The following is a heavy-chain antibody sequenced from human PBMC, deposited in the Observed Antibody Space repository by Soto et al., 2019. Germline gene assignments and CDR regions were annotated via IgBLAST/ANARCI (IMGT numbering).Heavy chain of an antibody. J-gene: IGHJ5*02. CDR1: GFTVSSNY. CDR2: IYSGGTT. V-gene: IGHV3-66*01. D-gene: IGHD3-22*01. CDR3: ASNGDSSDYRGWFDP. Sequence: EVQLVESGGGLVQPGGSLRLSCAASGFTVSSNYMSWVRQAPGKGLELVSVIYSGGTTYYSDSLKGRFTISRDNSKNTLYIQLNSLRAEDTAVYYCASNGDSSDYRGWFDPWGQGTLVTVSS.